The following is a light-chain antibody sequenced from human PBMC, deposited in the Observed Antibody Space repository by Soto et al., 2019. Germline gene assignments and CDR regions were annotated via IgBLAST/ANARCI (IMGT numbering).Light chain of an antibody. CDR1: QSIGDS. CDR2: DVS. Sequence: DIQMTQSPPTLSASVGDRVTITCRASQSIGDSLAWYQQKPGKAPYLLISDVSSLERGVPSRFSGSGSGTEFTLTISSMQPDDFATYYCQQYDTYPLIFGGGTKVDIK. V-gene: IGKV1-5*01. J-gene: IGKJ4*01. CDR3: QQYDTYPLI.